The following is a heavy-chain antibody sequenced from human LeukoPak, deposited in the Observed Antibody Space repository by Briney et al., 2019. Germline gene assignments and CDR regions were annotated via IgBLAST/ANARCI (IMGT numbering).Heavy chain of an antibody. CDR3: ARVSTGFDAFDI. CDR2: INPSGGST. J-gene: IGHJ3*02. CDR1: GYTFTSYY. Sequence: ASVKVSCKASGYTFTSYYMHWVRQALGQGLEWMGIINPSGGSTSYAQKFQGRVTMTRDTSTSTVYMELSSLRSEDTAVYYCARVSTGFDAFDIWGQGTMVTVSS. D-gene: IGHD1-1*01. V-gene: IGHV1-46*01.